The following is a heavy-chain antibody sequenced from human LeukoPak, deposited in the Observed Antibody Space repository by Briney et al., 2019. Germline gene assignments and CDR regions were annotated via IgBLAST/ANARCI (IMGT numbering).Heavy chain of an antibody. J-gene: IGHJ1*01. CDR1: GFTFSSYA. V-gene: IGHV3-23*01. D-gene: IGHD3-3*01. CDR2: ISGSGGST. Sequence: PGGSLRLSCAASGFTFSSYAMSWVRQAPGKGLEWVSAISGSGGSTYYADSVKGRFTISRDNSKNTLYLQMNSLRAEDTAVYYCAKNRITIFGVVIMESEYFQRWGQGTLVAVSS. CDR3: AKNRITIFGVVIMESEYFQR.